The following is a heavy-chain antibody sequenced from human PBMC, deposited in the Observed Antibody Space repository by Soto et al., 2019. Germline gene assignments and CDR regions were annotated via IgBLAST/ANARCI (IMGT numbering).Heavy chain of an antibody. CDR3: ARGFTMVRGASPY. V-gene: IGHV3-7*01. CDR1: GFTFSSYW. J-gene: IGHJ4*02. Sequence: EVQLVESGGGLVQPGGSLRLSCAASGFTFSSYWMSWVRQAPGKGLEWVANIKQDGSEKYYVDSVKGRFTISRDNAKNSLYLQINSLRAEDTAVSYCARGFTMVRGASPYWGQGTLVTVSS. D-gene: IGHD3-10*01. CDR2: IKQDGSEK.